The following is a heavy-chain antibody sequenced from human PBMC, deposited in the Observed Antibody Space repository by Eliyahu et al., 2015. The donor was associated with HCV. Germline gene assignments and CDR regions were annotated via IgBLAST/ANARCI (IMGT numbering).Heavy chain of an antibody. Sequence: EVKLVESGGGVVQPGGSLRLSCAASGFTFDDYTIHGVRQPPGKGLEWVSLISGDGGTTDYADSVKGRFTISRDNVRNSLYLQMYSLTSEDTAFYYCALGGTDFWGQGTLVTVSS. CDR2: ISGDGGTT. D-gene: IGHD3-16*01. CDR1: GFTFDDYT. CDR3: ALGGTDF. J-gene: IGHJ4*02. V-gene: IGHV3-43*02.